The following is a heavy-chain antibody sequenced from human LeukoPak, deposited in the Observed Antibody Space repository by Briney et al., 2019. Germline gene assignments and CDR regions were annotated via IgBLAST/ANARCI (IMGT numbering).Heavy chain of an antibody. D-gene: IGHD5-12*01. CDR3: ARVSGYDFIYYFDY. CDR2: INPNSGGT. CDR1: GYTFTGYY. V-gene: IGHV1-2*02. J-gene: IGHJ4*02. Sequence: ASVKVSCKASGYTFTGYYMHWVRQAPGQGLEWMGWINPNSGGTNYAQKFQGRVTMTRDTSISTAYMELSRLRSDDTAVYYCARVSGYDFIYYFDYWGQGILVTVSS.